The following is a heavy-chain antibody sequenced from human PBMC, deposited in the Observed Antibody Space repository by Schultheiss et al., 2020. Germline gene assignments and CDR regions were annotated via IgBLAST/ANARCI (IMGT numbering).Heavy chain of an antibody. CDR2: IGTAGDT. Sequence: GGSLRLSCAASGFTFSSYDMHWVRQVTGKGLEWVSAIGTAGDTYYPGSVKGRFTTSRDNAKNSLYLQMNTLRDEDTAVYYCARGQLWSYAMDVWGQGTTVTVSS. CDR3: ARGQLWSYAMDV. V-gene: IGHV3-13*04. CDR1: GFTFSSYD. D-gene: IGHD7-27*01. J-gene: IGHJ6*02.